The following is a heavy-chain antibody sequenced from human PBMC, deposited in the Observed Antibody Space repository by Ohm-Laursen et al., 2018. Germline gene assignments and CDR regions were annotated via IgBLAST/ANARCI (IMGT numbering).Heavy chain of an antibody. V-gene: IGHV3-7*01. Sequence: LSLTCAASGFTFSSYWMSWVRQAPGKGLEWVANIKQDGSEKYYVDSVNGRFTISRDNAKNSLYLQMNSLRDEDTAVYYCARTLRGGSCYRCYWGQGTLVTVSS. CDR3: ARTLRGGSCYRCY. D-gene: IGHD2-15*01. CDR2: IKQDGSEK. J-gene: IGHJ4*02. CDR1: GFTFSSYW.